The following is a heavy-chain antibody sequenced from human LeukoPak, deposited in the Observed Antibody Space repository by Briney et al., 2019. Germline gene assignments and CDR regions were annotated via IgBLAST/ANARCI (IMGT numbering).Heavy chain of an antibody. V-gene: IGHV4-59*01. CDR1: GGSISSYY. J-gene: IGHJ6*02. CDR2: IYYSGST. Sequence: SETLSLTCTVSGGSISSYYWSWIRQPPGKGLEWIGYIYYSGSTNYNPSLKSRVTISVDTPKNQVSLKLTSVTAADTAVYYCATGFYGLDVWGQGTTVTVSS. CDR3: ATGFYGLDV.